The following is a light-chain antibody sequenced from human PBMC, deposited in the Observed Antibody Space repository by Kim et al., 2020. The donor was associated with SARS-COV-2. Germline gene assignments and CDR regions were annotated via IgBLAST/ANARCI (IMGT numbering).Light chain of an antibody. Sequence: QSVLTQPPSVSGAPGQRVTISCTGSSSNIGAGYHVHWYQQLPGTAPRLLIFANSDRPSGVSDRFSGSNSGTSASLAITGLRAEDEADYYCQSYDSSLSGHVIFGGGTKLAVL. CDR2: ANS. CDR3: QSYDSSLSGHVI. CDR1: SSNIGAGYH. V-gene: IGLV1-40*01. J-gene: IGLJ2*01.